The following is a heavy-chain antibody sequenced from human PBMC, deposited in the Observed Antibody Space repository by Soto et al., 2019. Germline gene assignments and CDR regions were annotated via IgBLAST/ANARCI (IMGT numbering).Heavy chain of an antibody. V-gene: IGHV3-30*18. J-gene: IGHJ4*02. CDR2: ISYDGSNK. CDR1: GFTFSSYG. CDR3: GKGASSRGGGVRGY. D-gene: IGHD6-13*01. Sequence: QVQLVESGGGVVQPGRSLRLSCAASGFTFSSYGMHWVRQAPGKGLEWVAVISYDGSNKYYADSVKGRFTISRDNSKNTFYLKMNRLRAEGRAVDYCGKGASSRGGGVRGYWGQGTLVTVSS.